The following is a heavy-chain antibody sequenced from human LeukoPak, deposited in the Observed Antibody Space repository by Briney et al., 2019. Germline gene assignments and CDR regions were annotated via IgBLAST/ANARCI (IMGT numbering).Heavy chain of an antibody. D-gene: IGHD3-22*01. CDR1: GFTFSSYA. CDR3: AGEMNYYDSSGPGAFDI. Sequence: GGSLRLSCAASGFTFSSYAMHWVRQAPGKGLEWVAVISYDGSNKYYADSVKGRFTISRDNSKNTLYLQMNSLRAEDTAVYYCAGEMNYYDSSGPGAFDIWGQGTMVTVSS. CDR2: ISYDGSNK. V-gene: IGHV3-30-3*01. J-gene: IGHJ3*02.